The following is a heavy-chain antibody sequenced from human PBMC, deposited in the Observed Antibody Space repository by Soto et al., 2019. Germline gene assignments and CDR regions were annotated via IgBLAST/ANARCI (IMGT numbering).Heavy chain of an antibody. CDR3: ARGAALSLEYYYDSSGYASGFDY. Sequence: ASAKVCCKASGYTFTSYYMHWVRQTPGQGLEWMGIINPSGGSTSYAQKFQGRVTMTRDTSTSTVYMELSSLRSEDTAVYYCARGAALSLEYYYDSSGYASGFDYWGQGTLVTVS. CDR2: INPSGGST. J-gene: IGHJ4*02. V-gene: IGHV1-46*01. D-gene: IGHD3-22*01. CDR1: GYTFTSYY.